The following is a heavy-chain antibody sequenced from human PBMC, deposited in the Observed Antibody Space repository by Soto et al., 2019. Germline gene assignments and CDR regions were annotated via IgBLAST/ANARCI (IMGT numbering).Heavy chain of an antibody. Sequence: SETLSLTCTVSGGSISSYYWSWIRQPPGKGLEWIGYIYYSGSTNYNPSLKSRVTISVDTSKNQFSLKLSSVTAADTAVYYCARGVGSSWYPFGFDPWGQGTLVTVSS. V-gene: IGHV4-59*01. D-gene: IGHD6-13*01. CDR1: GGSISSYY. CDR2: IYYSGST. CDR3: ARGVGSSWYPFGFDP. J-gene: IGHJ5*02.